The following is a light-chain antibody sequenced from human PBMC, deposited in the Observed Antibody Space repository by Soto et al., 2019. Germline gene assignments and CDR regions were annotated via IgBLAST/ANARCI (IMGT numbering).Light chain of an antibody. CDR1: QSVSSSY. CDR3: HHYGSSPWT. CDR2: GAS. Sequence: EIVLTQSPGTLSLSPGERATLSCRARQSVSSSYLAWDQQKPGQAPRPLIYGASSRAIGIPDRFSGSGSGTDFTLTISRLEPEDFAVYYCHHYGSSPWTVGQGTKVEIK. V-gene: IGKV3-20*01. J-gene: IGKJ1*01.